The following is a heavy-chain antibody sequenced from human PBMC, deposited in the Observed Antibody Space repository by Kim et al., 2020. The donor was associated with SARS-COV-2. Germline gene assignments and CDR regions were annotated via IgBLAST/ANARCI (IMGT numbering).Heavy chain of an antibody. Sequence: TNYTPSLKSRVTIAVDTSKTQFSLKLSSVTAADTAVYYCARIRRGGWFDPWGQGTLVTVSS. J-gene: IGHJ5*02. CDR3: ARIRRGGWFDP. V-gene: IGHV4-34*01. CDR2: T.